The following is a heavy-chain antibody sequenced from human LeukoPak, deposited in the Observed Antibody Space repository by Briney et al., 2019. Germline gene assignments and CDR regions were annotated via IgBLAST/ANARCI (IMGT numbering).Heavy chain of an antibody. CDR2: IYYSGST. J-gene: IGHJ3*02. CDR1: GGSISSYY. D-gene: IGHD5-12*01. Sequence: PSETLSLTCTVSGGSISSYYWSWIRQPPGKGLEWIGYIYYSGSTNYNPSLKSRVTISVDTSKNHFSLKLSSVTAADTAVYYCANSGYDFGAFDIWGQGTMVTVSS. V-gene: IGHV4-59*08. CDR3: ANSGYDFGAFDI.